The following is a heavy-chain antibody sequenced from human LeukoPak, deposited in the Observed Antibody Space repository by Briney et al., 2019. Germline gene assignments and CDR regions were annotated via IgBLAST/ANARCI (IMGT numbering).Heavy chain of an antibody. CDR3: ARDSASGSYRHAFDI. V-gene: IGHV3-48*02. D-gene: IGHD1-26*01. J-gene: IGHJ3*02. CDR1: GFTFSSYS. CDR2: ISRSSSTI. Sequence: GGSLRLSCAASGFTFSSYSMNWVRQAPGKGLEWVSYISRSSSTISYADSVKGRFTISRDNAKNPLYLQMNSLRDEDTAVYYCARDSASGSYRHAFDIWGQGTMVTVSS.